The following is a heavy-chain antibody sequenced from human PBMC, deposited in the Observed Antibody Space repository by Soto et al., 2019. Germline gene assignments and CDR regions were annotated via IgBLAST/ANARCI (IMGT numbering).Heavy chain of an antibody. Sequence: LSLTCAVSGGSISSGGYSWSWIRQPPGKGLEWIGYIYHSGSTYYNPSLKSRVTISVDRSKNQFSLKLSSVTAADTAVYYCARIVVVTAIGPSGINWFDPWGQGTLVTVSS. V-gene: IGHV4-30-2*01. CDR3: ARIVVVTAIGPSGINWFDP. CDR1: GGSISSGGYS. D-gene: IGHD2-21*02. J-gene: IGHJ5*02. CDR2: IYHSGST.